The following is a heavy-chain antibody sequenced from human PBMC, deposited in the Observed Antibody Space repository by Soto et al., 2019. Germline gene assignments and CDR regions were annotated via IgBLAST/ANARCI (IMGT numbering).Heavy chain of an antibody. J-gene: IGHJ6*02. CDR2: IIPIFGTA. V-gene: IGHV1-69*01. CDR1: GGTFSSYA. D-gene: IGHD3-22*01. CDR3: ARDLNSYYDSSGDGYYYYGMDV. Sequence: QVQLVQSGAEVKKPGSSVKVSCKASGGTFSSYAISWVRQAPGQGLEWLGGIIPIFGTANYAQKFQGRVSITADESTTTRYMDLSSLRSEDTAVYYCARDLNSYYDSSGDGYYYYGMDVWGQGTTVTVSS.